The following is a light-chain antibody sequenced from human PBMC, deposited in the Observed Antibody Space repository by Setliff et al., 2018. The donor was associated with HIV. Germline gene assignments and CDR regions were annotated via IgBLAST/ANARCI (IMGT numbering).Light chain of an antibody. Sequence: YELAQPPSVSVAPGKTARITCGVNNIESKSVHWYQQKPGQAPVLVVYDNSDRPSGIPERFSGSNSGNTATLTISRVEAGDEADYYCQVWDSSSDHHVFGTGTKVTVL. CDR1: NIESKS. CDR3: QVWDSSSDHHV. V-gene: IGLV3-21*03. J-gene: IGLJ1*01. CDR2: DNS.